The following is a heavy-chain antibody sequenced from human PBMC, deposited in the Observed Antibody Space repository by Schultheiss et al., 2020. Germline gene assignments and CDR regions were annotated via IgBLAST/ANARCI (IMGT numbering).Heavy chain of an antibody. Sequence: ASVKVSCKASGYTFTSYYMHWVRQAPGQGLEWMGWISAYNGNTNYAQKLQGRVTITADKSTSTAYMELSSLRSEDTAVYYCARVEPSGGDFWSPPTGGPFDYWGQGTLVTVSS. D-gene: IGHD3-3*01. CDR1: GYTFTSYY. V-gene: IGHV1-18*04. CDR2: ISAYNGNT. J-gene: IGHJ4*02. CDR3: ARVEPSGGDFWSPPTGGPFDY.